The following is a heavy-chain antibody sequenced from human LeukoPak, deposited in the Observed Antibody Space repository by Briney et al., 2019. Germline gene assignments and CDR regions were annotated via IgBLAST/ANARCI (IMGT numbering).Heavy chain of an antibody. CDR1: GFTFRSSA. CDR2: ISGNGAYT. CDR3: AKCNFYYDGSNYYDAFDI. D-gene: IGHD3-22*01. Sequence: PGGSLRLSCAASGFTFRSSAMSWVRQAPGKGLEWVSSISGNGAYTYYADSVKGRLSISRDNSKNTLYLQMNSLRAEDTAVYYCAKCNFYYDGSNYYDAFDIWGQGTLVTVSS. V-gene: IGHV3-23*01. J-gene: IGHJ3*02.